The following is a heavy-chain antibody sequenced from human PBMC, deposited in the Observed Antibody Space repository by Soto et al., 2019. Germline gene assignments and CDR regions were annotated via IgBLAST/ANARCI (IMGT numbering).Heavy chain of an antibody. CDR1: GFTFESHG. CDR2: ITATGINT. CDR3: AKGGTSSGYYYYYGMDV. J-gene: IGHJ6*02. D-gene: IGHD6-6*01. Sequence: PGGSLRLSCAASGFTFESHGMSWVRQAPGTGLEWVSSITATGINTYYADSVKGRFTISRDNSKNTLFLQMNTLTTGDTATYYCAKGGTSSGYYYYYGMDVWGQGTTVTVSS. V-gene: IGHV3-23*01.